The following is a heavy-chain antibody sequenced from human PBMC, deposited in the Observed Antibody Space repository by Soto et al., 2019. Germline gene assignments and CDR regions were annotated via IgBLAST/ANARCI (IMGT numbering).Heavy chain of an antibody. CDR2: IYYSGST. V-gene: IGHV4-59*01. D-gene: IGHD5-18*01. CDR1: GGSISSYY. Sequence: SETLSLTCTFSGGSISSYYWSWIRQPPGKGLEWIGYIYYSGSTNYNPSLKSRVTISVDTSKNQFSLKLSSVTAADTAVYYCARGDLPRGYSYDNNWFGPWGQGTLVTVSS. CDR3: ARGDLPRGYSYDNNWFGP. J-gene: IGHJ5*02.